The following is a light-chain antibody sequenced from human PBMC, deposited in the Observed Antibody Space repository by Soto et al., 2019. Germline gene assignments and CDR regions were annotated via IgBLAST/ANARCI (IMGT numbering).Light chain of an antibody. CDR2: KAS. J-gene: IGKJ4*01. V-gene: IGKV1-5*03. Sequence: DIQMTLSPSTLSGSVGDRVTITCRASQTISSWLAWYQQKPGKAPKLLIYKASTLKSGVPSRFSGSGSGTEFTLTISSLQPDDFATYYCQQFNNHLLTFGGVTKVDI. CDR1: QTISSW. CDR3: QQFNNHLLT.